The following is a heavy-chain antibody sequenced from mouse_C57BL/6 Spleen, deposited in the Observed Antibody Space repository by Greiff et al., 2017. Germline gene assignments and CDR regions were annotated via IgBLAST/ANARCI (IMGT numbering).Heavy chain of an antibody. CDR1: GYTFTDHT. D-gene: IGHD1-1*01. Sequence: QVQLKESDAELVKPGASVKISCKVSGYTFTDHTIHWMKQRPEQGLEWIGYIYPRDGSTKYNEKFKGKATLTADKSSSTAYMQLNSLTSEDSAVYFCARGPPDYYGSSYFDYWGQGTTLTVSS. CDR2: IYPRDGST. V-gene: IGHV1-78*01. CDR3: ARGPPDYYGSSYFDY. J-gene: IGHJ2*01.